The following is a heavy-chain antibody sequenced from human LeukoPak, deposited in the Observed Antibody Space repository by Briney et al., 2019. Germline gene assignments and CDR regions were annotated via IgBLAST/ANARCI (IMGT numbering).Heavy chain of an antibody. CDR3: TREGWLQLEADY. D-gene: IGHD5-24*01. CDR1: VYTSSIFS. J-gene: IGHJ4*02. V-gene: IGHV3-21*01. Sequence: RGGSLRLSCVASVYTSSIFSIYWVREAPGKGAEGVSYTSSSSGFMYYADSVKSRFTISRENAQNALYLQMNNLRADDTAVYYCTREGWLQLEADYWGQGTLVTVSS. CDR2: TSSSSGFM.